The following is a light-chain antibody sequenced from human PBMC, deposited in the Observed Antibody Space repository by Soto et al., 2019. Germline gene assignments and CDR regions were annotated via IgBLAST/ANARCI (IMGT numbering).Light chain of an antibody. J-gene: IGKJ2*01. Sequence: EIVLTQSPGTQSLSPGERATLSCRASQSVSNSYLAWYQQKPGQAPRLLIYGASSRATGIPDRFSGSGSGTDFTLTISRLEPEDFAVYYCQQYGSSPRTFGQGTKLEIK. CDR1: QSVSNSY. CDR3: QQYGSSPRT. CDR2: GAS. V-gene: IGKV3-20*01.